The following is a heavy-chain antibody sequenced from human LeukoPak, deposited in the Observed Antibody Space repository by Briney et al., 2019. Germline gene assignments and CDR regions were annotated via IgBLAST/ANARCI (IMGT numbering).Heavy chain of an antibody. J-gene: IGHJ4*02. CDR2: LDTDGSDT. CDR3: ARDRYPAAREFDY. Sequence: GGSLRLSCAASGFTFSNYWMHWVRQAPGRGLVWVSRLDTDGSDTSYADSVRGRFTISRDNAKNTLYLQMNNLRAEDTAMYYCARDRYPAAREFDYWGQGTLVTVSS. CDR1: GFTFSNYW. D-gene: IGHD2-2*01. V-gene: IGHV3-74*01.